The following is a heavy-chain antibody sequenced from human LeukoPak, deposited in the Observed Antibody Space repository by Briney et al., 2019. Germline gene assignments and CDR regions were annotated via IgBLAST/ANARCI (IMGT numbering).Heavy chain of an antibody. CDR3: ARRDSSGWYGPYYFDY. D-gene: IGHD6-19*01. Sequence: GESLKISCKGSGYSFTSYWIGWVRQMPGKGLEWMGIIYPGDSDTRYRPSFQGRVTISADKSISTAYLQWSSLKASDTAIYYCARRDSSGWYGPYYFDYWGQGTLVTVSS. CDR2: IYPGDSDT. V-gene: IGHV5-51*01. J-gene: IGHJ4*02. CDR1: GYSFTSYW.